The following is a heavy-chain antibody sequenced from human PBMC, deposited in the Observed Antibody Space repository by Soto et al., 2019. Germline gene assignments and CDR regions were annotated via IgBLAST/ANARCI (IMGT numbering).Heavy chain of an antibody. CDR3: ARHGPSAPRGFFDS. V-gene: IGHV4-39*01. CDR1: GGSISSSSYY. D-gene: IGHD3-10*01. Sequence: SETLSLTCSVSGGSISSSSYYWGWIRQPPGKGLEWIGSIYYSGSTYYNPSLKSRVAMSVDTSKNQFSLKLSSVTAADTAVYYCARHGPSAPRGFFDSWGQGSLVTVSS. J-gene: IGHJ4*02. CDR2: IYYSGST.